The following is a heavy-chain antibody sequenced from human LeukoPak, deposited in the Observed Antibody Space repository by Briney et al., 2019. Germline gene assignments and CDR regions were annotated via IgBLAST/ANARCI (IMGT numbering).Heavy chain of an antibody. CDR3: ARETPDSYYFDY. V-gene: IGHV1-69*05. CDR1: GGTFSSYA. D-gene: IGHD3-22*01. CDR2: IIPIFGTA. Sequence: SVKVSCKASGGTFSSYAISWVRQAPGQGLEWMGGIIPIFGTANYAQKFQGRVTITTDESTSTAYMELSSLRSEDTAVYYCARETPDSYYFDYWGQGTLVTVSS. J-gene: IGHJ4*02.